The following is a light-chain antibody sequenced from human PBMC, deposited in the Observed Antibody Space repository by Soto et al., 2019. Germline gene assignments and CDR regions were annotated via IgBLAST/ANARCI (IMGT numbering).Light chain of an antibody. J-gene: IGLJ2*01. CDR1: SSNIGSGYD. V-gene: IGLV1-40*01. CDR2: GNS. Sequence: QSVLTQPPSVSGAPGQRVTMSCTGSSSNIGSGYDVHWYQQLPGTAPKLLIYGNSNRPSGVPDRFSGSKSGTSASLAITGFQAEDEADYYCQSYDSTLSGHVVFGGGTKVTVL. CDR3: QSYDSTLSGHVV.